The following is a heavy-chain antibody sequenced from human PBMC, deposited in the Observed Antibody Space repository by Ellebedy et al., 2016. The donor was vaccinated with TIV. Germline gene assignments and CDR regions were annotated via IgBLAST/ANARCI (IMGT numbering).Heavy chain of an antibody. CDR2: IGTGGAT. CDR1: GFTFSNYV. J-gene: IGHJ4*02. D-gene: IGHD5-12*01. CDR3: AKEDGGYVLDY. Sequence: GGSLRLSXAASGFTFSNYVMSWVRQAPGKGLEWVSTIGTGGATYYADSVKGRFTISRDNSKNTLSLVMNSLRGEDTAVYYCAKEDGGYVLDYWGQGTLVTVSS. V-gene: IGHV3-23*01.